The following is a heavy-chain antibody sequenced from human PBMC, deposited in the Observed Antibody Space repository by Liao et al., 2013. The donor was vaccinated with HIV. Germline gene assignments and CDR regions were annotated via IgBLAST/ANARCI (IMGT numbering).Heavy chain of an antibody. Sequence: QVQLQESGPGLLKPSETLSLTCSVSGGSFENYYLTWIRQSADKGLEWIGRIYSSGTTNSGTTNYNPSLKSRVTMSVLTSGRQFSLTLTSVTAADTAIYYCARLRIGNRWGVTFDYWGRGCPGHRLR. V-gene: IGHV4-4*07. J-gene: IGHJ4*02. D-gene: IGHD3-16*01. CDR3: ARLRIGNRWGVTFDY. CDR1: GGSFENYY. CDR2: IYSSGTTNSGTT.